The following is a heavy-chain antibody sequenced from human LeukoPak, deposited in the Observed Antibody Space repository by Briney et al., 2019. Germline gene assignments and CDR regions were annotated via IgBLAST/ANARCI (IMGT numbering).Heavy chain of an antibody. J-gene: IGHJ5*02. D-gene: IGHD2-15*01. V-gene: IGHV4-61*01. CDR2: ISYSGSS. CDR1: GDSVSSGTYY. Sequence: SETRSLTCTVSGDSVSSGTYYWSWLRQPPGKGLEWIGNISYSGSSNYNPSLISRVTISLDKSKNQFSLRLSSVTAADTAVYYCARAGLYCSGGTCYLNWFDPWGQGTLVTVSS. CDR3: ARAGLYCSGGTCYLNWFDP.